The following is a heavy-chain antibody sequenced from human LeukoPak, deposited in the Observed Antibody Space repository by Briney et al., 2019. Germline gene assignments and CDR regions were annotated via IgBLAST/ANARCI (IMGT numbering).Heavy chain of an antibody. D-gene: IGHD5-18*01. J-gene: IGHJ4*02. CDR2: IIPILGIA. CDR3: ARPGELGRGYSYGY. CDR1: GGTFSSYA. Sequence: ASVKVSCTASGGTFSSYAISWVRQAPGQGLEWMGRIIPILGIANYAQKFQGRVTITADKSTSTAHMELSSLRSEDTAVYYCARPGELGRGYSYGYWGQGTLVTISS. V-gene: IGHV1-69*04.